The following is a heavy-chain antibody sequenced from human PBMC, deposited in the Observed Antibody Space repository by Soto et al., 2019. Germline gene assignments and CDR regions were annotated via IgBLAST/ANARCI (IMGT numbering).Heavy chain of an antibody. CDR2: VSDSGSPL. V-gene: IGHV3-11*01. Sequence: GVPLRLSCEASGFDFSGYYMSWSRLAPGKGLEWVSYVSDSGSPLYYADSVKGRFIISRDNSNKSVYLQMNNLRADDTAVYFCARDIRGYGMDVWGRGTTVTVSS. CDR1: GFDFSGYY. CDR3: ARDIRGYGMDV. J-gene: IGHJ6*02.